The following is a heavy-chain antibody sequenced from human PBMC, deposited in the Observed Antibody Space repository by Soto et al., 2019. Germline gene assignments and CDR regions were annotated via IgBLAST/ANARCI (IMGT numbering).Heavy chain of an antibody. CDR2: IYRSGTT. J-gene: IGHJ4*02. Sequence: KPSETPSLTCTVSGGSINSGGYYWGWIRQSPGKGLEWIASIYRSGTTSYNPSLKSRVTISVDPSKNQFSLMLTAVTAADTAVYYCARTHSGSYYSVFNYWGRGSLVTVSS. V-gene: IGHV4-39*07. CDR3: ARTHSGSYYSVFNY. D-gene: IGHD1-26*01. CDR1: GGSINSGGYY.